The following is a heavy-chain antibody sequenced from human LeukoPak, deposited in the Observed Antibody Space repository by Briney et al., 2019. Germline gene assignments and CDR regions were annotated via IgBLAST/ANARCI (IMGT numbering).Heavy chain of an antibody. CDR2: VSGSGGST. Sequence: PGGSLRLSCAASGFTFSRYAMHWVRQAPGKGLEWVSAVSGSGGSTYYGDSVKGRFTISRDDSKNTLYLQMNSLRAEDTAVYYCAKCITMVRGVITDAVDIWGQGTMVTVSS. CDR1: GFTFSRYA. V-gene: IGHV3-23*01. J-gene: IGHJ3*02. CDR3: AKCITMVRGVITDAVDI. D-gene: IGHD3-10*01.